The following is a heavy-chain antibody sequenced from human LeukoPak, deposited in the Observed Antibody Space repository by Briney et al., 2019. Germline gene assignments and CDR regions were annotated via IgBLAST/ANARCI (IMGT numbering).Heavy chain of an antibody. D-gene: IGHD1-26*01. V-gene: IGHV4-59*08. J-gene: IGHJ4*02. CDR2: ISYSGST. CDR3: ARHLNAGSYPLDH. CDR1: GDSISSDY. Sequence: SETLSLTCTVSGDSISSDYWSWIRQPPGKGLEWIGYISYSGSTTYNPSLKSRVTISVDTSKNQFSLRLSSVTAADTAVYYCARHLNAGSYPLDHWGQGTLVTVSS.